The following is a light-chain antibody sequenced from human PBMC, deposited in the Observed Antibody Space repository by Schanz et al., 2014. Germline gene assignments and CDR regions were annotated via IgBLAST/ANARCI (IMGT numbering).Light chain of an antibody. J-gene: IGKJ1*01. V-gene: IGKV3-20*01. Sequence: DIVVTQSPATLSLSPGERATLSCRSSQNVGTYLAWYQQKPGQAPRLLIYGASTRATGIPDRFSGSGSGTDFTLTISRLEPEDFATYYCQQYYSYPRTFGQGTKVEIK. CDR1: QNVGTY. CDR2: GAS. CDR3: QQYYSYPRT.